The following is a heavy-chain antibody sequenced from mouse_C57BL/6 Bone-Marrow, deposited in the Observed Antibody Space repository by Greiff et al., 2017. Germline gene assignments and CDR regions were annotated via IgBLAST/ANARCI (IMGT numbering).Heavy chain of an antibody. CDR3: AREGTTVVGAMDY. J-gene: IGHJ4*01. D-gene: IGHD1-1*01. Sequence: VQLQQPGAELVRPGSSVKLSCKASGYTFTSYWMDWVKQRPGQGLEWIGNIYPSDSETHYNQKFKDKATLTVDKSSSTAYMQLSSLTSEDSAGYYCAREGTTVVGAMDYWGQGTSGTVSS. CDR1: GYTFTSYW. V-gene: IGHV1-61*01. CDR2: IYPSDSET.